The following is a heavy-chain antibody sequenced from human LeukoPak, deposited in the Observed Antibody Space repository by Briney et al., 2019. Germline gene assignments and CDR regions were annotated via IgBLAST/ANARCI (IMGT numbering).Heavy chain of an antibody. J-gene: IGHJ4*02. CDR1: GGSISSGDYY. V-gene: IGHV4-30-4*01. Sequence: SETLSLTCTVSGGSISSGDYYWSWIRQPPGKGLEWIGYIYYSGSTHYNPSLKSRVTISVDTSKNQFSPKLSSVTAADTAVYYCARDTYYYDSSGYLFDYWGQGTLVTVSS. CDR3: ARDTYYYDSSGYLFDY. CDR2: IYYSGST. D-gene: IGHD3-22*01.